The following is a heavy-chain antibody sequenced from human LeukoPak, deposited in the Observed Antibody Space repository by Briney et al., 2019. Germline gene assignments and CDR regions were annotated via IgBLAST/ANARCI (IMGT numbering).Heavy chain of an antibody. CDR3: AVCHWHSSGCRNDY. CDR2: ITATSSSA. Sequence: GGSLRLSCAASGFTFSNYGMSWVRQAPGKGLEWVSAITATSSSAHDADSVKGRFTISRDNSKNTLYLQMNSLRAEDTAVYYCAVCHWHSSGCRNDYWGQGTLVTVSS. J-gene: IGHJ4*02. CDR1: GFTFSNYG. V-gene: IGHV3-23*01. D-gene: IGHD6-19*01.